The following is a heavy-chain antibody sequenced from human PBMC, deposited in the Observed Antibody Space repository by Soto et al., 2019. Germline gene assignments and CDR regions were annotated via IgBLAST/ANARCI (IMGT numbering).Heavy chain of an antibody. D-gene: IGHD2-8*01. CDR3: PRPNGSFFDS. V-gene: IGHV4-59*08. CDR1: GGSISSYY. Sequence: QVQLQESGPGLVKPSETLSLTCTVSGGSISSYYWSWIRQPPGKGLEWIGYIYYSGSTNYNPSLKGRFTIQEEPPKNQSSLKLGSVTAAATPGYYFPRPNGSFFDSGGQGTRVTVSS. CDR2: IYYSGST. J-gene: IGHJ4*02.